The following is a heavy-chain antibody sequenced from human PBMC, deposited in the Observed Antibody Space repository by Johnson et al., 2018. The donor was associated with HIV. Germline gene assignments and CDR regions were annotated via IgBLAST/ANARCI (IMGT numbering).Heavy chain of an antibody. CDR1: GFTFSSYG. D-gene: IGHD1-26*01. Sequence: QVQLVESGGGLVQPGGSLRLSCAASGFTFSSYGMHWVRQAPGKGLEWVAVISYDGSNKYYADSVKGRVTISRDNSKNTLYLQMNSLRAEDTAVYYCAKTYSGSNRDAFDIWGQGTMVTVSS. J-gene: IGHJ3*02. CDR3: AKTYSGSNRDAFDI. CDR2: ISYDGSNK. V-gene: IGHV3-30*18.